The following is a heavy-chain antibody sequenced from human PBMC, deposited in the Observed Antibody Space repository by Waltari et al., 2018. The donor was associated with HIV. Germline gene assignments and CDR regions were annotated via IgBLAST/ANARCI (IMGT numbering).Heavy chain of an antibody. CDR3: ARHHSAVRTPFDP. J-gene: IGHJ5*02. V-gene: IGHV4-39*01. CDR2: IYYSGST. CDR1: GGSISSSSYY. D-gene: IGHD6-13*01. Sequence: QLQLQESGPGLVKPSETLSLTCTVSGGSISSSSYYWGWIRQPPGKGLGWIGSIYYSGSTYYNPPLKSRVTISVDTSKSQFFRKLSSVTAADTGVYYCARHHSAVRTPFDPWGQGTLVTVSS.